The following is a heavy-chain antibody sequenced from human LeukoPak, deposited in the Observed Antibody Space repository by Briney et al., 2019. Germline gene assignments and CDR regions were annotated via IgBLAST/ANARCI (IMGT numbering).Heavy chain of an antibody. J-gene: IGHJ4*02. V-gene: IGHV4-59*01. D-gene: IGHD6-19*01. Sequence: SETLSLTCTVSGGSISSYCWSWIRQPPGKGLEWIGYIYYSGSTNYNPSLKSLVTISVDTSKNQFSLKLSSVTAADTAVYYCARDRGSSGRYYFDYWGQGTLVTVSS. CDR1: GGSISSYC. CDR3: ARDRGSSGRYYFDY. CDR2: IYYSGST.